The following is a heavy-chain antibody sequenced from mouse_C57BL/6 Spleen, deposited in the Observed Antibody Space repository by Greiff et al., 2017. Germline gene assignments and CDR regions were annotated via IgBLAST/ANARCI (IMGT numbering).Heavy chain of an antibody. D-gene: IGHD1-1*01. V-gene: IGHV1-55*01. CDR1: GYTFTSYW. J-gene: IGHJ1*03. CDR3: ARMLAANSYGSSYNWCFGV. CDR2: IYPGSGST. Sequence: QVQLQQPGAELVKPGASVKMSCKASGYTFTSYWITWVKQRPGQGLEWIGDIYPGSGSTNYNEKFKSKATLTVDTSSSTAYMQLSSLTSEDSAVYYCARMLAANSYGSSYNWCFGVWGTGTTVTVSS.